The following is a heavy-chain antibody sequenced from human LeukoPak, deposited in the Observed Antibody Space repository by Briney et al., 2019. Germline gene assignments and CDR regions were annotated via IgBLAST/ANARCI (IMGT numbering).Heavy chain of an antibody. CDR3: ARDLVSGYKESFDI. D-gene: IGHD5-18*01. J-gene: IGHJ3*02. CDR1: GYTFTSYG. CDR2: ISAYNGNT. Sequence: GASVTVSCKASGYTFTSYGIRWVRQAPGQGLEWMGCISAYNGNTNYAQKLQGRVTMTTDTSTSTAYMELRSLRSDDTAVYYCARDLVSGYKESFDIWGQGTMVTVSS. V-gene: IGHV1-18*01.